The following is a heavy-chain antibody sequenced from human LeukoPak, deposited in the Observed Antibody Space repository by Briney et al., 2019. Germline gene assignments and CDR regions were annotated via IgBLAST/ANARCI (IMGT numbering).Heavy chain of an antibody. CDR1: GFTFSSYA. CDR2: ISYDGSNK. CDR3: ARDLGTSGWYGDFDY. Sequence: GGSLRLSRAASGFTFSSYAMHWVRQAPGKGREWVAVISYDGSNKYYADSVRGRFTISRDNSKNTVYLQMNSLRAEDTAVYYCARDLGTSGWYGDFDYWGQGTLVTVSS. J-gene: IGHJ4*02. D-gene: IGHD6-19*01. V-gene: IGHV3-30*14.